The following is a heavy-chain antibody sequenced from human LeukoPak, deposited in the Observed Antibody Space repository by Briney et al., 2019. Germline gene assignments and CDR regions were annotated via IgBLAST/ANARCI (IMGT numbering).Heavy chain of an antibody. CDR1: GGSFSGYY. Sequence: SETLSLTCAVYGGSFSGYYWSWIRQPPGKGLEWIGEINHSGSTNYNPSLKSRVTISVDTSKNQFSLKLSSVTAADTAVYYCARSQNYYGVDVWGQGTTVTVSS. CDR2: INHSGST. V-gene: IGHV4-34*01. CDR3: ARSQNYYGVDV. J-gene: IGHJ6*02.